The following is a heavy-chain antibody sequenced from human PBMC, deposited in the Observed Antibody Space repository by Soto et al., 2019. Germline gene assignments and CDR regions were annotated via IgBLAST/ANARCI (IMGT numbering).Heavy chain of an antibody. V-gene: IGHV1-2*02. CDR2: INPNSGGT. J-gene: IGHJ4*02. Sequence: ASVKVSCKASGYTFTGYYMHWVRQAPGQGLEWMGWINPNSGGTNYAQKFQGRVTMTRDTSISTAYMELSRLRSDDTAVYYCAREAVFYDSRGPNYWGQGTLVTVSS. CDR3: AREAVFYDSRGPNY. CDR1: GYTFTGYY. D-gene: IGHD3-22*01.